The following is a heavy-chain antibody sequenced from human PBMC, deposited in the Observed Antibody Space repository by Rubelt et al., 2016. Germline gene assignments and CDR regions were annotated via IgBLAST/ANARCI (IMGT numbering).Heavy chain of an antibody. CDR2: VNGDGSSA. CDR3: ARHSEEYYYYYMDV. V-gene: IGHV3-74*02. CDR1: GFAFNTYW. D-gene: IGHD5-18*01. J-gene: IGHJ6*03. Sequence: EVQLLESGGGLVQPGGSLRLSCAASGFAFNTYWIHWVRQPPGKGLVWISRVNGDGSSATYADSVGGEFTLPRDKAKNTLYLQMKSLGSEDTAVYYCARHSEEYYYYYMDVWGKGTTVTVSS.